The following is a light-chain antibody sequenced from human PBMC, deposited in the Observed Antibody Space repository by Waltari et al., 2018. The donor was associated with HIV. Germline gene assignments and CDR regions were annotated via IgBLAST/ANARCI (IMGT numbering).Light chain of an antibody. Sequence: DIVMTQSPDSLAVSLGERATINCKSSQSLLYSANNKNYLAWSQQRPGQPPNLLIYWASARESGVPDRFSGSGSGTDFTLTISSLQADDVAVYYCHQYFSAPWTFGQGTKVEIK. CDR3: HQYFSAPWT. V-gene: IGKV4-1*01. CDR2: WAS. CDR1: QSLLYSANNKNY. J-gene: IGKJ1*01.